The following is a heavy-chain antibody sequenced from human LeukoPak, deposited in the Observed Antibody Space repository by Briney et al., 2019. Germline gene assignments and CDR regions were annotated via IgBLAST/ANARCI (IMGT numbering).Heavy chain of an antibody. CDR2: ISSSSSTI. CDR3: ARDSPPALAILHAFDI. V-gene: IGHV3-48*01. Sequence: PGGSLRLSCAASGFTFSSYTMNWVRQAPGKGLEWVSKISSSSSTIYYADSVKGRFTISRDNAKNSLYLQMNSLRAEDTAVYYCARDSPPALAILHAFDIWGHGTMVNVSS. CDR1: GFTFSSYT. J-gene: IGHJ3*02. D-gene: IGHD2-2*01.